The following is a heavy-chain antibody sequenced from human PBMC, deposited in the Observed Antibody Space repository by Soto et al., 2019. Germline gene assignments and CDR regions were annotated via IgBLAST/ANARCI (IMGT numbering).Heavy chain of an antibody. J-gene: IGHJ6*03. CDR3: AGAGNPTIPYYYYMDV. V-gene: IGHV3-33*01. Sequence: GGSLRLSCAASGFTFSSYGMHWVRQAPGKGLEWVAVIWYDGSNKYYADSVKGRFTISRDNSKNTLYLQMNSLRAEDTAVYYCAGAGNPTIPYYYYMDVWGKGTTVTVSS. D-gene: IGHD5-12*01. CDR2: IWYDGSNK. CDR1: GFTFSSYG.